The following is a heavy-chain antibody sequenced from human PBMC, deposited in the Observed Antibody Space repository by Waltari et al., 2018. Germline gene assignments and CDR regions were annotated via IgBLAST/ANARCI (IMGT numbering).Heavy chain of an antibody. J-gene: IGHJ2*01. D-gene: IGHD2-15*01. Sequence: QVQLQESGPGLVKPSETLSLTCAVSGYSISSGYYWGWIRQPPGKGLEWIGSIYHSGSTYYNPSLKSRVTISVDTSKNQFSLKLSSVTAADTAVYYCARGVTLPAVVVAARRFDLWGRGTLVTVSS. CDR1: GYSISSGYY. CDR3: ARGVTLPAVVVAARRFDL. V-gene: IGHV4-38-2*01. CDR2: IYHSGST.